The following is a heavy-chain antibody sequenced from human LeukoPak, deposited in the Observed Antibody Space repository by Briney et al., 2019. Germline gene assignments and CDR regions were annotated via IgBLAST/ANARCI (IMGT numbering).Heavy chain of an antibody. CDR3: ARLTYYDFWSGYNWFDP. Sequence: SETLSLTCTVSGGSISSYYGSWIRQPPGKGLEWIGYIYYSGSTIYNPSLKSRVTISVDTSKNQFSLKLSSVTAADTAVYYCARLTYYDFWSGYNWFDPWGQGTLVTVSS. V-gene: IGHV4-59*01. CDR1: GGSISSYY. D-gene: IGHD3-3*01. CDR2: IYYSGST. J-gene: IGHJ5*02.